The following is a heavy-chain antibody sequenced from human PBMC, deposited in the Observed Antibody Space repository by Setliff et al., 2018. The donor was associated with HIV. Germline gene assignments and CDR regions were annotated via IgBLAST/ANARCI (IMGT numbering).Heavy chain of an antibody. J-gene: IGHJ5*02. CDR2: INIDNGIT. CDR3: ARDPYDTSENPYDP. CDR1: GYTFIDYY. D-gene: IGHD3-16*01. V-gene: IGHV1-2*02. Sequence: ASVKVSCKASGYTFIDYYIHWVRQAPGRGLEWMGWINIDNGITEYAENFQGRVAMTRDTSMSTAYMELNRLTFDDTAVYYCARDPYDTSENPYDPWGQGTLVTVSS.